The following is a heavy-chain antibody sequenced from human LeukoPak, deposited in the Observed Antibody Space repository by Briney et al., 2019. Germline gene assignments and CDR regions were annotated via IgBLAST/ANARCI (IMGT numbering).Heavy chain of an antibody. CDR2: IYSGGST. Sequence: QAGGSLRLSCAASGFTVSSNYMSWVRQAPGKGLEWVSVIYSGGSTYYADSVKGRFTISRDNAKNTLYLQMNNLRAEDTAVYYCVREMYGNYGGHDYWGQGTLVTVSS. CDR1: GFTVSSNY. D-gene: IGHD4-23*01. V-gene: IGHV3-66*01. J-gene: IGHJ4*02. CDR3: VREMYGNYGGHDY.